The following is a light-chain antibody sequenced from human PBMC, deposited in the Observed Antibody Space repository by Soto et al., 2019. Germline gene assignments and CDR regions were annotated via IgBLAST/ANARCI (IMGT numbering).Light chain of an antibody. Sequence: DIQMTQSPSTLSASVGDRVTITCRASQSISNWLAWYQQKPGKAPKLLIFDASSLERGVPSRFSGSGSGTEFTLTISSLQPDDFATYYCQQLNSYPITFGQGTRLEIK. CDR2: DAS. CDR3: QQLNSYPIT. V-gene: IGKV1-5*01. CDR1: QSISNW. J-gene: IGKJ5*01.